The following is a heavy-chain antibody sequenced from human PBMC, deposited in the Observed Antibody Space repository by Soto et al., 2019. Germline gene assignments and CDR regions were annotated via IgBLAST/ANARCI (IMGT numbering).Heavy chain of an antibody. V-gene: IGHV3-23*01. Sequence: GGSLRLSCAASGFTFNNYGMSWVRQAPGKGLEWVSAITDSGGSTYYADSVKGRFTISRDNSKNTMYLQMNSLRAEDTPVHYCAKGGTVVTLYYFEYWGQGTLVTVSS. CDR3: AKGGTVVTLYYFEY. D-gene: IGHD2-2*01. J-gene: IGHJ4*02. CDR2: ITDSGGST. CDR1: GFTFNNYG.